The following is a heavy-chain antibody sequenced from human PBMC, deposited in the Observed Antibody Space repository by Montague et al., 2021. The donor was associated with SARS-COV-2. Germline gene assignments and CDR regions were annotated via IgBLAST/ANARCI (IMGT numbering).Heavy chain of an antibody. Sequence: CAISGDSDCSKSLAWNWIKQPPSRGPGWLGRSYFRSKWYNDYAVSVKRRITINPDTSKNQISLQLNSVTPEDTAVYYCARTSASSDYWGQGTLVTVSS. CDR2: SYFRSKWYN. D-gene: IGHD1-26*01. J-gene: IGHJ4*02. CDR3: ARTSASSDY. CDR1: GDSDCSKSLA. V-gene: IGHV6-1*01.